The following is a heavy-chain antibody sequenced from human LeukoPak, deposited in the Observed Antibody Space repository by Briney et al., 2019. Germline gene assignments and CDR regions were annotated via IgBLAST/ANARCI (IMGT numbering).Heavy chain of an antibody. CDR1: GGTFSSYA. Sequence: SVKVSCKASGGTFSSYAISWVRQAPGQGLEWMGGIITIFGTANYAQKFQGRVTITADESTSTAYMELSSLRSEDTAVYYCARSFWSGYYIIQNWFDPWGQGTLVTVSS. D-gene: IGHD3-3*01. CDR2: IITIFGTA. CDR3: ARSFWSGYYIIQNWFDP. V-gene: IGHV1-69*13. J-gene: IGHJ5*02.